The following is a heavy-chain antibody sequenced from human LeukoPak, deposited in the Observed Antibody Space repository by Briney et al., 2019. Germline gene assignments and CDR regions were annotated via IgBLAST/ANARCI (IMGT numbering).Heavy chain of an antibody. J-gene: IGHJ4*02. CDR1: GFTFSSYW. D-gene: IGHD5-24*01. V-gene: IGHV3-7*01. CDR3: ARETPRRGETRDGYR. CDR2: IKEDGSET. Sequence: GGSLRLSCAASGFTFSSYWMSWVRQAPGKGLECLANIKEDGSETYYADSVKGRFTISRDNPKNLLFLQINSLRVEDTAVYYCARETPRRGETRDGYRWGQGTVVTVSS.